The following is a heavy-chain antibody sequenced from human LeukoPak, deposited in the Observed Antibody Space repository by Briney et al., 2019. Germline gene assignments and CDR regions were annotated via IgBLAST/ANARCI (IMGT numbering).Heavy chain of an antibody. CDR2: IRYDGSNK. CDR3: ARDLSGVTGYTYGRGIDY. J-gene: IGHJ4*02. D-gene: IGHD5-18*01. V-gene: IGHV3-30*02. Sequence: GGSLRLSCAASGFTFTTYWMGWVRQAPGKGLEWVAFIRYDGSNKYYADSVKGRFTISRGNSKNTLYLQMNSLRAEDTAVYYCARDLSGVTGYTYGRGIDYWGQGTLVTVSS. CDR1: GFTFTTYW.